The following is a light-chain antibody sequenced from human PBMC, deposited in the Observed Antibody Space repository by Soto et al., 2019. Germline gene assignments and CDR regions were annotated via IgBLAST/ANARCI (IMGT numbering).Light chain of an antibody. CDR3: SSYSDKKNLV. V-gene: IGLV2-8*01. Sequence: QSALTQSPSASGSPGQSVTISCTGTSSDIGGYNSVSWYQQHPGKAPKVMIYDVTKRPSGVPDRFSGSKSGNTASLTVSAVPGGDEADYYRSSYSDKKNLVFGTGTKLTVL. CDR1: SSDIGGYNS. CDR2: DVT. J-gene: IGLJ1*01.